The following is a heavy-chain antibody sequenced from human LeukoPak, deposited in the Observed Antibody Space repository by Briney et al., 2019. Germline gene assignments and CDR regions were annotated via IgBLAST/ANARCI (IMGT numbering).Heavy chain of an antibody. V-gene: IGHV3-48*04. D-gene: IGHD6-19*01. J-gene: IGHJ3*01. CDR3: TREVSGWRGGAFDL. CDR2: ISGSSSTI. CDR1: GFSFSTSN. Sequence: GGSLRLSYAASGFSFSTSNMNRVRQAPGKGLEWVSYISGSSSTIYYADSVKGRFTISRDNAKNSLYLQMNSLRVDDTAVYYCTREVSGWRGGAFDLWGQGTMVTVSS.